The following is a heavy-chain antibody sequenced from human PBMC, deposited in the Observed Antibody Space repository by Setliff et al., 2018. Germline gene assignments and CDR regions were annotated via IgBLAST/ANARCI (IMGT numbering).Heavy chain of an antibody. CDR2: INHSGST. CDR3: ARMSGFLYMDV. Sequence: KTSETLSLTCAVYGGSFSGYYWSWIRQPPGKGLEWIGEINHSGSTNYNPSLKSRVTISVDTSKSQFFLKLNSVTATDTAVYYCARMSGFLYMDVWGKGTPVTVSS. V-gene: IGHV4-34*01. D-gene: IGHD3-3*01. CDR1: GGSFSGYY. J-gene: IGHJ6*03.